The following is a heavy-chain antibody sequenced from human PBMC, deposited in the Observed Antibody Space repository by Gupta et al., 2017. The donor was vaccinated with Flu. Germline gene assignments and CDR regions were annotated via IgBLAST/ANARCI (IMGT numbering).Heavy chain of an antibody. CDR1: GFTFRRYW. CDR2: IAADDSVK. CDR3: VRNRGWQQFDY. Sequence: EEQLVESGGGLVQPGGSLRLSCAASGFTFRRYWLDWVRQAPGKGLEWVANIAADDSVKNYADSVKGRFTISRDDAKNSLYLHMNSLRADDTAVYYCVRNRGWQQFDYWGQGALVTVSS. D-gene: IGHD5-24*01. V-gene: IGHV3-7*01. J-gene: IGHJ4*02.